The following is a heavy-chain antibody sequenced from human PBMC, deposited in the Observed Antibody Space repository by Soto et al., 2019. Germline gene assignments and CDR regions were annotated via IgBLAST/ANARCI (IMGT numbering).Heavy chain of an antibody. J-gene: IGHJ4*02. V-gene: IGHV3-48*01. Sequence: QLVESGGGLVQPGGSLRLACAASGFTLSVYTMHWVRQAPGKGLEWVSCIGRTSTDIYYADSLKGRFTISRDNAKNSVYLQINSLRVEDTAVYYCVRKGGYFPNGYLDSWGQGTLVTVSS. D-gene: IGHD3-22*01. CDR3: VRKGGYFPNGYLDS. CDR2: IGRTSTDI. CDR1: GFTLSVYT.